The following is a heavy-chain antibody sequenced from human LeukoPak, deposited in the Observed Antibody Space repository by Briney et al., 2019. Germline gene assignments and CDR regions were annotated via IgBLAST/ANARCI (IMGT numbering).Heavy chain of an antibody. V-gene: IGHV1-46*01. CDR3: ARTAARRFDY. D-gene: IGHD6-6*01. J-gene: IGHJ4*02. Sequence: ASVKVSCKASGYTFSSYFMHWVRQAPGQGLEWMGIINPTGGSTTYAQKFQGRVTMTRDTSTSTVYMELSSLRSDDTAVYYCARTAARRFDYWGQGTLVPSPQ. CDR1: GYTFSSYF. CDR2: INPTGGST.